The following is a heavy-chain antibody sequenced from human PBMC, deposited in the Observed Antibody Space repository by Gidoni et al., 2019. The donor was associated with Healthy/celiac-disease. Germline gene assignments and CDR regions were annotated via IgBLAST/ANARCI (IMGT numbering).Heavy chain of an antibody. V-gene: IGHV3-7*03. CDR2: IKQDGSEK. D-gene: IGHD6-6*01. J-gene: IGHJ3*02. Sequence: CAASGFTFSSYWMSWVRQAPGKGLEWVANIKQDGSEKYYVDSVKGRFTISRDNAKNSLYLQMNSLRAEDTAVYYCARVCCGLEYSSSPDAFDIWGQGTMVTVSS. CDR3: ARVCCGLEYSSSPDAFDI. CDR1: GFTFSSYW.